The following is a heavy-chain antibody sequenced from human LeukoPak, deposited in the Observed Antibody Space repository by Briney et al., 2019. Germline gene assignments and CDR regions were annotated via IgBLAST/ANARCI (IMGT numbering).Heavy chain of an antibody. Sequence: GGSLRLSRAASGLTVSTNFMNCIRQAPGKGLEWVSVMHSGGTTYYADSVRGRFTISRDNSKNTLYLQMNSLRAEDTAVYYCATGHYVGSRFWGQGTLGTGSS. J-gene: IGHJ4*02. CDR2: MHSGGTT. D-gene: IGHD3-10*02. V-gene: IGHV3-53*01. CDR1: GLTVSTNF. CDR3: ATGHYVGSRF.